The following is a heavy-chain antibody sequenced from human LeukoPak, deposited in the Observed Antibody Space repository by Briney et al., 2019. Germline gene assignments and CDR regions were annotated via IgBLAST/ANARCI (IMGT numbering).Heavy chain of an antibody. CDR3: ARRAGAYSHPYDY. J-gene: IGHJ4*02. D-gene: IGHD4/OR15-4a*01. V-gene: IGHV3-7*03. Sequence: GGSLRLSCAASGFTFSSYGMHWVRQAPGKGLEWVANIKQDGSEKYYVDSVKGRFTISRDNSKNTLYLQMNSLRAEDTAVYYCARRAGAYSHPYDYWGQGTLVTVSS. CDR2: IKQDGSEK. CDR1: GFTFSSYG.